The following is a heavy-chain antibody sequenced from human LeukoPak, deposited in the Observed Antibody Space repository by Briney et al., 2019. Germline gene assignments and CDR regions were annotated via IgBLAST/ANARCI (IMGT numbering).Heavy chain of an antibody. CDR2: INSDGSST. J-gene: IGHJ4*02. D-gene: IGHD4-23*01. Sequence: GGSLRLSCAASGFTFSSYWMHWVRQAPGKGLLWVSRINSDGSSTSYADSVKGRVTISRDNAKNTLYLQMNSLRAEDTAVYYCARGGGYYRGNYFDYWGQGTLVTVSS. CDR1: GFTFSSYW. CDR3: ARGGGYYRGNYFDY. V-gene: IGHV3-74*01.